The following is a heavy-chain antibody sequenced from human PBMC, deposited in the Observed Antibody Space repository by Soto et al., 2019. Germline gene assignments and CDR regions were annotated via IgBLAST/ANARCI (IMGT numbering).Heavy chain of an antibody. V-gene: IGHV4-39*01. CDR3: ARLRSAWLQYNWFDP. CDR1: GGSISSSSYY. CDR2: IYYSGST. J-gene: IGHJ5*02. Sequence: QLQLQESGPGLVKPSETLSLTCTVSGGSISSSSYYWGWIRQPPGKGLEWIGSIYYSGSTYYNPSLKRRVTISVDTSKNQFSLKLSSVTAADTAVYYCARLRSAWLQYNWFDPWGQGTLVTVSS. D-gene: IGHD5-18*01.